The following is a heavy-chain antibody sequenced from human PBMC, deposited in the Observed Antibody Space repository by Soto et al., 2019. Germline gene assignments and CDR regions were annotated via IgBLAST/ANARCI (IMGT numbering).Heavy chain of an antibody. CDR1: GYSFTSYC. J-gene: IGHJ4*02. D-gene: IGHD6-13*01. CDR3: VVQQKLPWVNY. Sequence: GESLKLSCTGSGYSFTSYCICWVRQMPRKGLEWMGITYPGDSDTTYNPPFLDRGTISADKSINSAYLQWSSLKASDTAMYYCVVQQKLPWVNYWGQVTLVTVSS. CDR2: TYPGDSDT. V-gene: IGHV5-51*01.